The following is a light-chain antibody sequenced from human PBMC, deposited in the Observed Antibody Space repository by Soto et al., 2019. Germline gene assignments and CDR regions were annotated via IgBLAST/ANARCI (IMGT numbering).Light chain of an antibody. CDR1: SSDVGGHDS. J-gene: IGLJ2*01. CDR2: SNN. V-gene: IGLV1-44*01. CDR3: AAWDDSLNGVV. Sequence: QSVLTQPASVSGSPGQSITISCTGTSSDVGGHDSVSWYQQLPGKAPKLIIHSNNQRPSGVPDRFSGSKSGTSASLAISGLQSEDEADYYCAAWDDSLNGVVFGGGTKLTVL.